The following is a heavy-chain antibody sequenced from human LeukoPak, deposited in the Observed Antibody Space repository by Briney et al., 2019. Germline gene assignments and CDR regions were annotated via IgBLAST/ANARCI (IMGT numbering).Heavy chain of an antibody. D-gene: IGHD5-18*01. V-gene: IGHV1-69*05. CDR3: ARATFDRGYSYGTDY. CDR2: IIPIFGTA. J-gene: IGHJ4*02. Sequence: SVKVSCKASGGTFSSYAISWLRQAPGQGLEWMGRIIPIFGTANYAQKFQGRVTITTDESTSTAYMELSSLRSEDTAVYYCARATFDRGYSYGTDYWGQGTLVTVSS. CDR1: GGTFSSYA.